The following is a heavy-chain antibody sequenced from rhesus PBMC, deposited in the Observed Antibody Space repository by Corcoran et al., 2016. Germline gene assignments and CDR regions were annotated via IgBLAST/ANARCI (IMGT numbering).Heavy chain of an antibody. CDR2: INYTGKTI. V-gene: IGHV3S4*01. Sequence: EVQLVESGGGLVQPGGSLRLSCAASGFTFSSYDMSWVRQALGKGLEWVSSINYTGKTINYADSGKGRFHISRDNAKNSLSLQMNSLKTEDTAVYYCTRSPYLDWFRFDVWGPGVLVTVSS. D-gene: IGHD3-3*01. J-gene: IGHJ5-1*01. CDR1: GFTFSSYD. CDR3: TRSPYLDWFRFDV.